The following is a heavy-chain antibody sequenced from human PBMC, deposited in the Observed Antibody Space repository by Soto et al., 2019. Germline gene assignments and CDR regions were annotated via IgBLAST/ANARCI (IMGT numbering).Heavy chain of an antibody. CDR3: ATSSWAYYYGMDV. V-gene: IGHV3-30-3*01. Sequence: GSLRLSCAASGFTFSSYAMHWVRQAPGKGLEWVAVISYDGSNKYYADSVKGRFTISRDNSKNTLYLQMNSLRAEDTAVYYCATSSWAYYYGMDVWGQGTTVTVSS. J-gene: IGHJ6*02. CDR1: GFTFSSYA. D-gene: IGHD6-13*01. CDR2: ISYDGSNK.